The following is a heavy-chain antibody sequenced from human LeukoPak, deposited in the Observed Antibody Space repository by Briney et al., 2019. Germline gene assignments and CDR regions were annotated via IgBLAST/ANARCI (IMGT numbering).Heavy chain of an antibody. Sequence: GGSLRLSCAASGFTFSSYSMNWVRQAPGKGLEWVSFISSSRSYIYYADSVKGRFTISRDNAKNSLYLQMNSLGAEDTAVYYCARFMAAPCYFDYWGRGTLVTVSS. CDR2: ISSSRSYI. CDR1: GFTFSSYS. V-gene: IGHV3-21*01. D-gene: IGHD6-13*01. CDR3: ARFMAAPCYFDY. J-gene: IGHJ4*02.